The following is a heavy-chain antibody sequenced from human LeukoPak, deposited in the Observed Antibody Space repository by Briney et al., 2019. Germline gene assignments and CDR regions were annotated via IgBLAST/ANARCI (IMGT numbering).Heavy chain of an antibody. J-gene: IGHJ6*02. CDR1: GFTFSSYA. Sequence: GGFLRLSCAASGFTFSSYAMSWVRQAPGKGLEWVSAISGSGGSTYYADSVKGRFTISRDNSKNTLYLQMNSLRAEDTAVYYCAKSESSGYYYGYYYYGMDVWGQGTTVTVSS. V-gene: IGHV3-23*01. CDR3: AKSESSGYYYGYYYYGMDV. CDR2: ISGSGGST. D-gene: IGHD3-22*01.